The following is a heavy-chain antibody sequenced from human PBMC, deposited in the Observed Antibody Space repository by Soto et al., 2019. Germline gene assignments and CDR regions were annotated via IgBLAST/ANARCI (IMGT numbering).Heavy chain of an antibody. J-gene: IGHJ6*02. CDR1: GGSISSYY. V-gene: IGHV4-59*01. CDR3: ARGITVYGDPYYYYYGMDV. CDR2: IYYSGST. D-gene: IGHD4-17*01. Sequence: LSLTFTVSGGSISSYYWSWIRQPPGKGLEWIGYIYYSGSTNYNPSLKSRVTISVDTSKNQFSLKLSSVTAADTAVYYCARGITVYGDPYYYYYGMDVWGQGTTVTVSS.